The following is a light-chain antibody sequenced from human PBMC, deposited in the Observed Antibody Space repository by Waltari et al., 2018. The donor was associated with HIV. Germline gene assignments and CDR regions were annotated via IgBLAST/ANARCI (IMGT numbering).Light chain of an antibody. J-gene: IGLJ2*01. CDR2: GND. Sequence: QSVLTQPPSAFGSPGQRLTISCSGSSSTTGSNPVNWYQHFPGTAPTLLIFGNDQRPSGVPARISGSKSGTSASLAISGLRSEDEGEYYCASWDDSLQAVVFGGGTKVTV. CDR3: ASWDDSLQAVV. V-gene: IGLV1-44*01. CDR1: SSTTGSNP.